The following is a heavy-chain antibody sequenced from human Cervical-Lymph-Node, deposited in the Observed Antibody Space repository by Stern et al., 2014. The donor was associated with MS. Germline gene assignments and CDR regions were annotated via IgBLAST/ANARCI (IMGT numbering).Heavy chain of an antibody. J-gene: IGHJ4*02. V-gene: IGHV2-5*02. CDR3: AHSPTDYDILTGPGPGYFFDY. D-gene: IGHD3-9*01. CDR2: IYWDDDQ. CDR1: GFSLTTTGVG. Sequence: QITLKESGPALVKPTQTLTLTCTFSGFSLTTTGVGVAWIRQPPGKALEWLAFIYWDDDQRYSPSLGNRLTITKDTSKKQVVLTMNNVDPVDTATYFCAHSPTDYDILTGPGPGYFFDYWGRGIRVTVSS.